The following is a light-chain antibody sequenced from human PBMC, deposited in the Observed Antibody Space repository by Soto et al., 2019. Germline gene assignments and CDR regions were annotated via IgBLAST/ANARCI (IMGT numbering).Light chain of an antibody. CDR3: QHYNSYSVG. V-gene: IGKV1-5*03. CDR2: KAS. Sequence: DIQMTQSPSSLSASVGDRVTITCRTSQTISSWLAWYQQKPGKAPKLLIYKASTLKSGVPSRFSGSGSGTEFTLTVSSLQPDDFATYYCQHYNSYSVGFGQGTKVDIK. J-gene: IGKJ1*01. CDR1: QTISSW.